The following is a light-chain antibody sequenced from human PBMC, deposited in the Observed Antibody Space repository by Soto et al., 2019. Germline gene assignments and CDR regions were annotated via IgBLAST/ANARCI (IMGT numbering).Light chain of an antibody. V-gene: IGLV1-51*01. CDR1: SSNIGNNY. CDR3: EAWDDSLTTVL. J-gene: IGLJ2*01. CDR2: DNN. Sequence: QSVLTQPPSVSAAPGQKVTISCPGSSSNIGNNYVSWYQQVPGTAPKLLIFDNNKRPSVIPDRFSGSKSGTSATLGITGLQTGDEADYYCEAWDDSLTTVLFGGGTKLTVL.